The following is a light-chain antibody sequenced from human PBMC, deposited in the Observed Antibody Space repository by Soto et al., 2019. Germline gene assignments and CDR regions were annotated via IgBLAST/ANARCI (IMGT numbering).Light chain of an antibody. CDR3: QQYKNWPRT. Sequence: DIVMTQSPATLSVSQGERATLSCRASQNIRTNLAWYQHKPGQATRLLIYGASTGATGVPARFSGSGSGTEFTLTISSLQSEDFAAYYCQQYKNWPRTFGQGTKVEIK. J-gene: IGKJ1*01. V-gene: IGKV3-15*01. CDR2: GAS. CDR1: QNIRTN.